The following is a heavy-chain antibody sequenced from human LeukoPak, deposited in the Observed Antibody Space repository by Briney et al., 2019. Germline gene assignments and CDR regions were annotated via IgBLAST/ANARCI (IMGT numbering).Heavy chain of an antibody. J-gene: IGHJ6*03. Sequence: ASVKVSCKASGYTFTSYYMHWVRQAPGQGLEWMGIINPSGGSTSYAQKFQGRVTMTRNTSISTAYMELSSLRSEDTAVYYCARGSGVGSSWYSSLPYYYYYYVDVWGKGTTVTISS. CDR3: ARGSGVGSSWYSSLPYYYYYYVDV. CDR2: INPSGGST. D-gene: IGHD6-13*01. V-gene: IGHV1-46*01. CDR1: GYTFTSYY.